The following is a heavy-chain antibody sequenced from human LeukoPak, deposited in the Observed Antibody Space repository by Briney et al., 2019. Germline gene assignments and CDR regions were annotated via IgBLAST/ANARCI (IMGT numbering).Heavy chain of an antibody. J-gene: IGHJ6*03. D-gene: IGHD2-15*01. CDR2: INPNNGAT. CDR1: GY. V-gene: IGHV1-2*02. CDR3: ARDVVVVVGASRSNFYFYMDV. Sequence: ASVKVSCKASGYIHWVRQAPGRGLEWMGWINPNNGATNYAQKFQGRITMTRDTSITTAYMELRSLRSDDTAIYYCARDVVVVVGASRSNFYFYMDVWGKGTTVTVSS.